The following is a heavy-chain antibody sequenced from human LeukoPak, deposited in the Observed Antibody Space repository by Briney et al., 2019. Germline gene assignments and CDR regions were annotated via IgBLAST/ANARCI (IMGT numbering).Heavy chain of an antibody. J-gene: IGHJ4*02. CDR2: IKHGGST. D-gene: IGHD3-10*01. V-gene: IGHV4-34*01. Sequence: SETLSLTCAVYGGSFSGHFWNWIRQAPGKGLEWIGEIKHGGSTNYNPSLKNRVTISVDTSKNQFSLKLSSVTAADTAVYYCARGGTMVRGVIPREYWGQGTLVTVSS. CDR1: GGSFSGHF. CDR3: ARGGTMVRGVIPREY.